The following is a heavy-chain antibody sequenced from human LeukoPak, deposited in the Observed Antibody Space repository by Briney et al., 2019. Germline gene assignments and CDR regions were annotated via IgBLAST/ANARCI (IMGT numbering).Heavy chain of an antibody. D-gene: IGHD1-26*01. J-gene: IGHJ4*02. CDR1: GFTFSSYS. CDR3: ARCMDSGSYYFDY. Sequence: GGSLRLSCAASGFTFSSYSMNWVRQAPGKGLEWVSVIYSGGSTYYADSVKGRFTISRDNSKNTLYLQMNSLRAEDTAVYYCARCMDSGSYYFDYWGQGTLVTVSS. CDR2: IYSGGST. V-gene: IGHV3-66*01.